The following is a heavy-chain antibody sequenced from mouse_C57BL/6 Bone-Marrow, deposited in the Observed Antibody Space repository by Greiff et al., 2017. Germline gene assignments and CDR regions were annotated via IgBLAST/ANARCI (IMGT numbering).Heavy chain of an antibody. Sequence: QVQLQQPGAELVKPGASVKLSCKASGYTFTSYWMQWVKPRPGQGLEWIGEIDPSDSYTNYNQKFKGKATLTVDPSYSPAYMPLSSLTSEDSAVYYCACYGFADGGQGTLVTVAA. D-gene: IGHD2-12*01. V-gene: IGHV1-50*01. J-gene: IGHJ3*01. CDR1: GYTFTSYW. CDR3: ACYGFAD. CDR2: IDPSDSYT.